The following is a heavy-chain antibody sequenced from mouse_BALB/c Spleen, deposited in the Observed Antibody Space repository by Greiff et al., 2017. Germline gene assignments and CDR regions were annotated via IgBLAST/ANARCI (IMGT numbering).Heavy chain of an antibody. CDR1: GYTFTDYN. J-gene: IGHJ4*01. CDR3: ASLLRDITTVGYAMDY. Sequence: EVQVVESGPELVKPGASVKISCKASGYTFTDYNMHWVKQSHGKSLEWIGYIYPYNGGIGYNQKFKDKATLTVDKSSSTAYMQLSSPTSEDSAVYYCASLLRDITTVGYAMDYWGQGTSVTVSS. V-gene: IGHV1S29*02. D-gene: IGHD1-1*01. CDR2: IYPYNGGI.